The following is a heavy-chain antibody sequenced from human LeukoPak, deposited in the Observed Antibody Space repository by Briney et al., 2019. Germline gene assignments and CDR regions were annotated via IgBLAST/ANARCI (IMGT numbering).Heavy chain of an antibody. D-gene: IGHD1-26*01. CDR2: INPKRGGT. Sequence: ASVKVSCKASGYTFTGYYIHWVRQAPGQWLGWMGWINPKRGGTKYVQKFQGRVTMTSDTSMSTVYMEMSRLRSDDTAVYYCARTPRYSGSAFDYWGQGTPVTVSS. V-gene: IGHV1-2*02. J-gene: IGHJ4*02. CDR1: GYTFTGYY. CDR3: ARTPRYSGSAFDY.